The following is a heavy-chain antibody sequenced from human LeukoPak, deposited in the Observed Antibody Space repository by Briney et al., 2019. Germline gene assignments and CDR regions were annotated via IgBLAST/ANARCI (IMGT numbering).Heavy chain of an antibody. CDR1: GYTFTGYY. Sequence: ASVKVSCTASGYTFTGYYMHWVRQAPGQGLEWMGWINPNSGGTNYAQKFQGRVTMTRDTSISTAYMELSRLRSDDTAVYYCAREVGATTYYYYGMDVWGQGTTVTVS. D-gene: IGHD1-26*01. J-gene: IGHJ6*02. V-gene: IGHV1-2*02. CDR2: INPNSGGT. CDR3: AREVGATTYYYYGMDV.